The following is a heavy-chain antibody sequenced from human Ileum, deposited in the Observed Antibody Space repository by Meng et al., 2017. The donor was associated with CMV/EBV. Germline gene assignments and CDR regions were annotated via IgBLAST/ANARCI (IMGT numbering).Heavy chain of an antibody. V-gene: IGHV4-4*02. CDR1: GGSLISTKW. Sequence: QMQLQESGPVLVRPSGTLSLTCVVSGGSLISTKWWDWVRHPPGRGVEVIGEIIHSGASNYNPFLKSRATISIDNSKNQFSLRLASVTVAYTAVYFGTDPPAGLWGQGVLVTVSS. D-gene: IGHD1-1*01. CDR2: IIHSGAS. CDR3: TDPPAGL. J-gene: IGHJ4*02.